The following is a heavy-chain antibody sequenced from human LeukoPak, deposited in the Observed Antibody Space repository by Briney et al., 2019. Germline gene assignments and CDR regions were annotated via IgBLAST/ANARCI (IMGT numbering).Heavy chain of an antibody. D-gene: IGHD3-22*01. Sequence: ASVKVSCKASGYTFTNYDISWVRQATGQGLEWMGWMNPNSGDTGFAQKFQGRLTMTRDTSISTAYMELSSLGSEDTAMHYCARGFTDYDGSDYAFSYYWGQGTLVTVSS. CDR3: ARGFTDYDGSDYAFSYY. J-gene: IGHJ4*02. CDR1: GYTFTNYD. V-gene: IGHV1-8*01. CDR2: MNPNSGDT.